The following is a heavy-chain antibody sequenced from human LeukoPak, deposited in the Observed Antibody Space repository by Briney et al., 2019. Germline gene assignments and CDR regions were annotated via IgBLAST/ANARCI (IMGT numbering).Heavy chain of an antibody. J-gene: IGHJ6*02. CDR1: GLTVSSNY. CDR2: IYSGGST. V-gene: IGHV3-53*01. Sequence: GGSLRLSCAASGLTVSSNYMSWVRQAPGKGLEWVSVIYSGGSTYYADSVKGRFTISRDNSKNTLYLQMNSLRAEDTAVYYCARGGIAVAAHDYGMDVWGQGITVTVSS. D-gene: IGHD6-19*01. CDR3: ARGGIAVAAHDYGMDV.